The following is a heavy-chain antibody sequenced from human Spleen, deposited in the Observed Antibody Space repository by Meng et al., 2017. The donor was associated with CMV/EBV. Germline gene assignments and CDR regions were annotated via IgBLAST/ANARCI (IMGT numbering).Heavy chain of an antibody. V-gene: IGHV1-18*01. CDR3: ARSSDSGSYPSYFDY. Sequence: SGYPFTSYGISWVRQAPGQGLEWMGWISAYNGNTNYAQKLQGRVTMTTDTSTSTAYMELRSLRSDDTAVYYCARSSDSGSYPSYFDYWGQGTLVTVSS. J-gene: IGHJ4*02. CDR1: GYPFTSYG. D-gene: IGHD1-26*01. CDR2: ISAYNGNT.